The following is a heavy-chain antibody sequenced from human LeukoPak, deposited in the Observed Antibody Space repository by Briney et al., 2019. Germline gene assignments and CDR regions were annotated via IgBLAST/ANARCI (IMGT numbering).Heavy chain of an antibody. CDR2: MYYSGST. V-gene: IGHV4-59*01. CDR1: GGSISSYY. CDR3: ATYGWTPRGNYYYFDY. Sequence: SETLSLTCAVSGGSISSYYWSWIRQPPGKGLECIGYMYYSGSTNYNPSLKSRVTISVDTSKKQFSLKLTSVTAADTAVYYCATYGWTPRGNYYYFDYWGQGTLVTVSS. D-gene: IGHD3-16*01. J-gene: IGHJ4*02.